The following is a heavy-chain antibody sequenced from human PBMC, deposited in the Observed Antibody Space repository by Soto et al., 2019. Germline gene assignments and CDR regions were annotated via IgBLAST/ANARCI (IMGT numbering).Heavy chain of an antibody. J-gene: IGHJ5*02. CDR1: GYTFTSYD. Sequence: QVQLVQSGAEVKKPGASVKVSCKASGYTFTSYDINWVRQATGQGLEWMGWMNPNSGNTGYEQKFQGTVTMTRITPISSTFMELSRLRSEATGVYYCEGGEIVLVPADQAGRCDPWGQGTLVSVSS. D-gene: IGHD2-2*01. CDR3: EGGEIVLVPADQAGRCDP. CDR2: MNPNSGNT. V-gene: IGHV1-8*01.